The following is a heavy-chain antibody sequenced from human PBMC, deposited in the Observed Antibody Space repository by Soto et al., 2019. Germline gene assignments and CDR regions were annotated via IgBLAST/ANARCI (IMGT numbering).Heavy chain of an antibody. D-gene: IGHD4-17*01. CDR3: AKERATTTAFDY. J-gene: IGHJ4*02. Sequence: PGGSLRLSCAASGFTFSRDGMSWVRQAPGKGLEWVSLITDNGGSTYYADSVKGRFTISRDNTKNMLFLQMNSLRAEDTAVYYCAKERATTTAFDYWGKGARVTVPS. CDR2: ITDNGGST. V-gene: IGHV3-23*01. CDR1: GFTFSRDG.